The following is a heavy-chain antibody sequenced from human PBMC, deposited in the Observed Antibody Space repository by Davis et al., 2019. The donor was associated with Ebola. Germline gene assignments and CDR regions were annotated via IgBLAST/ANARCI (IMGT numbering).Heavy chain of an antibody. J-gene: IGHJ4*02. CDR2: INHSGST. Sequence: PSETLSLTCAVYGGSFSGYYWSWIRQPPGKGLEWIGEINHSGSTNYNPSLKSRVTISVDTSKNQFSLKLSSVTAADTAVYCCARGVVAARRPPLDYWGQGTLVTVSS. D-gene: IGHD6-6*01. CDR3: ARGVVAARRPPLDY. V-gene: IGHV4-34*01. CDR1: GGSFSGYY.